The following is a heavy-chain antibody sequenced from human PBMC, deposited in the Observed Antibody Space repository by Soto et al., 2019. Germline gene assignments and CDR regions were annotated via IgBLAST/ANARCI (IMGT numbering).Heavy chain of an antibody. Sequence: SVKVSFKASGGTFSSYAISWVRQAPGQGLEWMGWIIPNFGTTNYAQKFQGRVTMTTDESTSTAYMELRSLRSDDTAVYYCARNHDFWSGYLTDFDYWGQGTLVTVSS. V-gene: IGHV1-69*05. CDR3: ARNHDFWSGYLTDFDY. CDR2: IIPNFGTT. J-gene: IGHJ4*02. CDR1: GGTFSSYA. D-gene: IGHD3-3*01.